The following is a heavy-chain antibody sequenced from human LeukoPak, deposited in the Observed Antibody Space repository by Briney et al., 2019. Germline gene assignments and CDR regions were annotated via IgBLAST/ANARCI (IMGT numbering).Heavy chain of an antibody. CDR2: ISSSSSAI. CDR1: GFSFSTSS. V-gene: IGHV3-48*01. D-gene: IGHD1-26*01. CDR3: ARENWDLVAVPMDV. J-gene: IGHJ6*04. Sequence: PGGSLRLSCAASGFSFSTSSMNWVRQAPGKGLEWISYISSSSSAIYYADSVKGRFAISRDNAKNSLYLQMNSLRAEDTAIYYRARENWDLVAVPMDVWGKGTTVIVSS.